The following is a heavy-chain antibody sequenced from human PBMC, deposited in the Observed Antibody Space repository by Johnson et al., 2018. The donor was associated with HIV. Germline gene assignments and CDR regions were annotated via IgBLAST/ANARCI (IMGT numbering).Heavy chain of an antibody. CDR3: ARSSSSGAFDI. Sequence: QMQLVESGGGVVQPGRSLRLSCAASGFTFSRYAMHWVRQAPGKGLEWVAVISYHGSNKYYADSVKGRFTISRDNAKNSLYLQMNSLRAEDTAVYYCARSSSSGAFDIWGQGTMVTVSS. J-gene: IGHJ3*02. CDR2: ISYHGSNK. CDR1: GFTFSRYA. D-gene: IGHD6-6*01. V-gene: IGHV3-30-3*01.